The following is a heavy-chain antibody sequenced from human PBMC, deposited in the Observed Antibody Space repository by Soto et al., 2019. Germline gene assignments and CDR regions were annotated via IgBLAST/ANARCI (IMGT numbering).Heavy chain of an antibody. J-gene: IGHJ4*02. CDR2: VSVEGSNK. CDR3: ARDPTVITTAGGGRIDH. V-gene: IGHV3-30-3*01. CDR1: GFTFSTHA. Sequence: QVQLVESGGGVVQPGRSLRLSCAASGFTFSTHAMHWVRQAPGKGLECVAIVSVEGSNKYYADSVKGRFTISRDNAKNTLYLQMSGLTPDDTAVCYCARDPTVITTAGGGRIDHWGQGTLVTVSS. D-gene: IGHD6-13*01.